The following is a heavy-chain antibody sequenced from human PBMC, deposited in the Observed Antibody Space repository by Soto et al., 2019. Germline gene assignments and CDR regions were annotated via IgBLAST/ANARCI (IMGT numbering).Heavy chain of an antibody. CDR1: GFTFSSYT. Sequence: EVQLVESGGGLAKPGGSLRLSCAASGFTFSSYTMNWVRQAPGKGLEWVSSISSSSSYIYYADSVKGRFTISRDNAKNSLYLQMNGLRAEDTAVYYCARIIIIGPTRGSYFDYWGQGTLVTVSS. J-gene: IGHJ4*02. CDR3: ARIIIIGPTRGSYFDY. CDR2: ISSSSSYI. D-gene: IGHD1-20*01. V-gene: IGHV3-21*01.